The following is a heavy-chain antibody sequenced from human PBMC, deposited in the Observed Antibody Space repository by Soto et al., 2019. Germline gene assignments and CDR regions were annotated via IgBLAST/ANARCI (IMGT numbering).Heavy chain of an antibody. CDR2: IIPIFGTT. Sequence: SVKVSCKASGGTFSSYAISWVRQAPGQGLEWMGGIIPIFGTTNYAQKFQGRVTITADESTSTAYMELSSLRSEDTAVYYCAEAHGGWSYFDYWGQGTLVTVSS. D-gene: IGHD3-16*01. CDR1: GGTFSSYA. V-gene: IGHV1-69*13. CDR3: AEAHGGWSYFDY. J-gene: IGHJ4*02.